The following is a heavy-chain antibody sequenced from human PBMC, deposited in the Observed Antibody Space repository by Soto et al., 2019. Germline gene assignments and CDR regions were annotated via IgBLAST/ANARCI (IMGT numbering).Heavy chain of an antibody. CDR3: ARDRAIVVVVAANSGWFDP. CDR2: ISGYNGNT. D-gene: IGHD2-15*01. CDR1: GGTFSSYA. J-gene: IGHJ5*02. V-gene: IGHV1-18*01. Sequence: WASVKVSCKASGGTFSSYAISWVRQAPGQGLEWMGWISGYNGNTNYAQKLQGRVTMTTDTSTSTAYMELRSLRSDDTAVYYCARDRAIVVVVAANSGWFDPWGQGTLVTVSS.